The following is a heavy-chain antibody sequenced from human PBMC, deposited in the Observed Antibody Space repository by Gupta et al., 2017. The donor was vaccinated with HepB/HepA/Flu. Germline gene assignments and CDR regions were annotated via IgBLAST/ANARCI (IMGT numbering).Heavy chain of an antibody. CDR2: ISYDGNYK. Sequence: QVQLVESGGGVAQPGRSLRLSCAASGFTFIPQPMHWVRQSPDKGLEWVAVISYDGNYKYHADSVKGRFTISRDNSKNTLYLQMNRLRPEDTAVYYCARDDTAGQTYQYYGMDVWGQGTTVTVSS. J-gene: IGHJ6*02. CDR1: GFTFIPQP. V-gene: IGHV3-30-3*01. CDR3: ARDDTAGQTYQYYGMDV. D-gene: IGHD2-2*01.